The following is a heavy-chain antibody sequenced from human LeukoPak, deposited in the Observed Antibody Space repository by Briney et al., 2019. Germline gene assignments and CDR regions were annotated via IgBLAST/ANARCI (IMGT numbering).Heavy chain of an antibody. CDR1: GFTVSSNS. CDR3: AKDRSVKQPEYYFDY. J-gene: IGHJ4*02. V-gene: IGHV3-53*05. CDR2: IYTGGST. D-gene: IGHD4-17*01. Sequence: GGSLRLSCAASGFTVSSNSMSWVRQAPGKGLEWVSIIYTGGSTYYADSVKGRFTISRDDSKNTVYLQMNSLRAEDTAVYYCAKDRSVKQPEYYFDYGGQGTLVTVSS.